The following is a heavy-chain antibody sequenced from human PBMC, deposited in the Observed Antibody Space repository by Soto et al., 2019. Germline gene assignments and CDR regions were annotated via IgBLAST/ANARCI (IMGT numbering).Heavy chain of an antibody. CDR2: VSPYNGNT. D-gene: IGHD6-25*01. Sequence: QVQLVQSGAEVKKPGASVKVSCKASGYIFTIYGISWLRQAPGQGLEWIGWVSPYNGNTNYAQKLQGRVTMTKATSTSTAYRQLRRRRPDDTAVYDCARDPGGAAAFDPGGQGTMVTVSS. CDR3: ARDPGGAAAFDP. CDR1: GYIFTIYG. V-gene: IGHV1-18*01. J-gene: IGHJ5*02.